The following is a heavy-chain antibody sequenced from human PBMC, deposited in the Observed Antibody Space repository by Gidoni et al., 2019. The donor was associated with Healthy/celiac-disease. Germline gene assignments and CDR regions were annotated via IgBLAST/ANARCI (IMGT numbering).Heavy chain of an antibody. J-gene: IGHJ6*02. Sequence: EVQLVESGGGLVQPGGSLKLSCAASGFTFSGSAMHWVRQASGKGLEWVGRIRSKANSYATAYAASVKGRFTISRDDSKNTAYLQMNSLKTEDTAVYYCTRRPEEDYYYYYYGMDVWGQGTTVTVSS. V-gene: IGHV3-73*02. CDR3: TRRPEEDYYYYYYGMDV. CDR1: GFTFSGSA. D-gene: IGHD2-15*01. CDR2: IRSKANSYAT.